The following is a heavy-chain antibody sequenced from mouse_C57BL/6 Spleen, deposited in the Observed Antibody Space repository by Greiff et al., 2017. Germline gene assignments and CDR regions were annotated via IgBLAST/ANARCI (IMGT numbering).Heavy chain of an antibody. CDR3: TRPIYYYGSSYSYFDY. CDR2: IDPETGGT. J-gene: IGHJ2*01. V-gene: IGHV1-15*01. D-gene: IGHD1-1*01. Sequence: VQLQQSGAELVRPGASVTLSCKASGYTFTDYEMHWVKQTPVHGLEWIGAIDPETGGTAYNQKFKGKAILTADKSSSTAYMELRSLTSEDSAVYYCTRPIYYYGSSYSYFDYWGQGTTLTVSS. CDR1: GYTFTDYE.